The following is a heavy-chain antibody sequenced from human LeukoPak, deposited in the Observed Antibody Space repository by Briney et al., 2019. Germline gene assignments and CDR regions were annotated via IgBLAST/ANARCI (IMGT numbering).Heavy chain of an antibody. CDR2: ISVTGGST. CDR3: AKVHLRIEIYAFDV. V-gene: IGHV3-23*01. D-gene: IGHD1-26*01. Sequence: PGGSLRLSCAASGFTFSAYGMSWVRQAQGKGLEWVSVISVTGGSTHYADSVKGRFTISRDNSKNTLFLQMNSLRVEDTAVYYCAKVHLRIEIYAFDVWGQGTMVTVSS. CDR1: GFTFSAYG. J-gene: IGHJ3*01.